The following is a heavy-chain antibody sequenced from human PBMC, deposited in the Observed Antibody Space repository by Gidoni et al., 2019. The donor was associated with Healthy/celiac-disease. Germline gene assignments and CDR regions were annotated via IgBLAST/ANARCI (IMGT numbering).Heavy chain of an antibody. J-gene: IGHJ4*02. CDR3: ASLVIAARRVRYFDD. CDR2: ISYDGSNK. D-gene: IGHD6-6*01. CDR1: GCTFSSYA. Sequence: QVQLVESGGGVVQPGRSLRLSCAASGCTFSSYAMHWVRQAPGKGLEWVAVISYDGSNKYYADSVKGRFTISRDNSKNTLYLQMNSLRAEDTAVYYCASLVIAARRVRYFDDWCQGTLVTVSS. V-gene: IGHV3-30-3*01.